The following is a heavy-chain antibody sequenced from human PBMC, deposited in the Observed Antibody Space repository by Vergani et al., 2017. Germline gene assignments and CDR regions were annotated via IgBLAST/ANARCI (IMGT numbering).Heavy chain of an antibody. CDR2: ISFDGTNE. Sequence: QVQLVESGGGVVQPGTSLRLSCVVSGFALNRHAMYWVRQAPGTGLEWVVGISFDGTNEYYPDLVKGRFTISRDIAKNTLYLQVRSLRLEDTGVYHCVRDRGLWAGGRCYTEAWDYWGQGTPVTVSS. CDR1: GFALNRHA. V-gene: IGHV3-30-3*01. D-gene: IGHD2-2*02. J-gene: IGHJ4*02. CDR3: VRDRGLWAGGRCYTEAWDY.